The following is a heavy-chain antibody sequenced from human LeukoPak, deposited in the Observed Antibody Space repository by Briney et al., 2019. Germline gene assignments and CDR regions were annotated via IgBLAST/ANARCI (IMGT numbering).Heavy chain of an antibody. CDR1: GFTFNTYA. Sequence: GGSLRLSCAASGFTFNTYAMSWVRQAPGKGLEWVSVISGSGDNTYYADSVKGRFTISRDNAKNSLYLQMNSLRAEDTALYHCARDLARGGPYARLSYYIDVWGKGTTVTVSS. D-gene: IGHD3-16*01. J-gene: IGHJ6*03. CDR2: ISGSGDNT. V-gene: IGHV3-23*01. CDR3: ARDLARGGPYARLSYYIDV.